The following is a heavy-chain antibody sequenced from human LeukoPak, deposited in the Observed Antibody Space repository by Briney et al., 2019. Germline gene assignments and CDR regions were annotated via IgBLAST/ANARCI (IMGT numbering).Heavy chain of an antibody. CDR1: GFTFSTYP. CDR2: ISYDGGIK. V-gene: IGHV3-30-3*01. J-gene: IGHJ4*02. D-gene: IGHD4-23*01. CDR3: ARDLKTAVVTYDY. Sequence: GGSLRLSCAASGFTFSTYPVHWVRQAPGKGLEWVAVISYDGGIKLYADSAKGRFTISRDNSKGTLYLQMNSLRAEDTAVYYCARDLKTAVVTYDYWGQGTLVTVSS.